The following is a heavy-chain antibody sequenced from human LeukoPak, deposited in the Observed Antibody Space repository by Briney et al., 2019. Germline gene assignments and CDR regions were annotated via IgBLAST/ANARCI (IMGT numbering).Heavy chain of an antibody. CDR1: GGSTLSTGYY. CDR3: ARHRGYSYGYQDY. Sequence: SETLSLTCTVSGGSTLSTGYYSGWIRHPPGKGREWFGSIYRSGSSYYKPSLTSRVTLSVDTSKNQFSLKLSSVTDSDTAVYYCARHRGYSYGYQDYWGQGTLVTVSS. J-gene: IGHJ4*02. D-gene: IGHD5-18*01. CDR2: IYRSGSS. V-gene: IGHV4-39*01.